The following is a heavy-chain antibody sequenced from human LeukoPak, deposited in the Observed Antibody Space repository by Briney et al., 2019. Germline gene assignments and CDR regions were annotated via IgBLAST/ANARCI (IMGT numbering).Heavy chain of an antibody. Sequence: SETLSLTCTVSGGSISSYYWSWIRQPPGKGLERIGYIYYSGSTNYNPSLKSRVTISVDTSKNQFSLKLSSVTAADTAVYYCARQSSYYYYYMDVWGKGTTVTVSS. CDR2: IYYSGST. CDR3: ARQSSYYYYYMDV. V-gene: IGHV4-59*01. J-gene: IGHJ6*03. CDR1: GGSISSYY.